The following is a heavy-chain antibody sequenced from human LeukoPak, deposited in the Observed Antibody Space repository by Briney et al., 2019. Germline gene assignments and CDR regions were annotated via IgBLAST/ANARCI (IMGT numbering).Heavy chain of an antibody. J-gene: IGHJ6*03. CDR2: IYHTGNT. D-gene: IGHD6-25*01. Sequence: PSGTLSLTCAVPGGSITSANWWSWVRQSPGKGLEWIGEIYHTGNTNYNPSLNSRVSISLDTSKNQFSLRLTSVTAADTAVYFCARDANGSDLHYYHMDVWGKGTTVTVSS. CDR3: ARDANGSDLHYYHMDV. CDR1: GGSITSANW. V-gene: IGHV4-4*02.